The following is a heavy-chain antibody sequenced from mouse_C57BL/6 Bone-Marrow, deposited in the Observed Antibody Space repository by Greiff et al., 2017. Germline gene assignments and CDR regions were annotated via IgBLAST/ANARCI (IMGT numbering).Heavy chain of an antibody. V-gene: IGHV1-52*01. D-gene: IGHD4-1*01. CDR2: IDPSDSET. CDR1: GYTFTSYW. J-gene: IGHJ2*01. CDR3: AMEEDLGRPCDD. Sequence: HVQLQPPGAELVRPGSSVKLSCKASGYTFTSYWMHWVKQRPIQGLEWIGNIDPSDSETYYNQKFKDQATLTGDKSYSTAYMQLSSLTSEYSAIYYCAMEEDLGRPCDDWGQGTTLTVSS.